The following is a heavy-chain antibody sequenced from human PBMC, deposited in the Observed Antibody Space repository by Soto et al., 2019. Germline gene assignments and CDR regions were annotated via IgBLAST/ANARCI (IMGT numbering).Heavy chain of an antibody. CDR2: ISSSGSFI. V-gene: IGHV3-23*01. Sequence: PGESLKISCQASGYSFSGYWIGWVRRAPGGGLEWVASISSSGSFIYYAESVKGRFTISRDNSKKTLYLQMNSLRAEDTAVYYCAKTTLGAAAGSLYFDYWGQGTLVTVSS. D-gene: IGHD6-13*01. J-gene: IGHJ4*02. CDR1: GYSFSGYW. CDR3: AKTTLGAAAGSLYFDY.